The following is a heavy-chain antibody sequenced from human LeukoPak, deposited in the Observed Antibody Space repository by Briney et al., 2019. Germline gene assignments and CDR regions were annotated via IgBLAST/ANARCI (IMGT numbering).Heavy chain of an antibody. Sequence: GGSLRLSCAASGFTFSSYGMTWVRQAPGRGLGWVSTVNEGGENTHYADSVKGRFTISRDNAKNTLSLQMDSLRGEDSAMYYCATDTGAFHFAYWGQGTLVIVSS. CDR1: GFTFSSYG. J-gene: IGHJ4*02. D-gene: IGHD2-8*02. CDR2: VNEGGENT. CDR3: ATDTGAFHFAY. V-gene: IGHV3-23*01.